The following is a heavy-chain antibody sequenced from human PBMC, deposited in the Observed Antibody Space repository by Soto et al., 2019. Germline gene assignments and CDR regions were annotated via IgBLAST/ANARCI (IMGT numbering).Heavy chain of an antibody. Sequence: ASVQVSSNTSSYTFYSYYMHRLRQAPGQGLEWMGIINPSGGSASHAQRFQGRVTMSSDTSTSTVYMELSSLTSEDTAVYYCARDRLPAPPVRVGTIVVVTSYGMDVWGQGTTVT. CDR2: INPSGGSA. CDR3: ARDRLPAPPVRVGTIVVVTSYGMDV. D-gene: IGHD3-22*01. CDR1: SYTFYSYY. J-gene: IGHJ6*02. V-gene: IGHV1-46*02.